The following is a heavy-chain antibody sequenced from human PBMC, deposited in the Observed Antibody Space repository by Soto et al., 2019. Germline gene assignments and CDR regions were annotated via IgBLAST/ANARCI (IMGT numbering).Heavy chain of an antibody. Sequence: PGGSLRLSCEGSGFTVSSHIMTWIRQAPGKGPEWVSTITTAGGTYYADSVKGRFAMSRDTSENTLYLQMNSLGAEDTAAYYCALHVSCSGGSCQYDAFAIRGQGTMVTVSS. D-gene: IGHD2-15*01. J-gene: IGHJ3*02. CDR1: GFTVSSHI. CDR2: ITTAGGT. V-gene: IGHV3-23*01. CDR3: ALHVSCSGGSCQYDAFAI.